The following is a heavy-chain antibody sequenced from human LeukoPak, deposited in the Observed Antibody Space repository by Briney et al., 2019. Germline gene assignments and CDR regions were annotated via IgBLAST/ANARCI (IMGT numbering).Heavy chain of an antibody. CDR3: ARFVWFGEFRGMDV. Sequence: GGSLRLPCAASGFTFSSYDMHWVRQATGKGLEWVSAIGTAGDTYYPGSVKGRFTISRENAKNSLYLQMNSLRAGDTAVYYCARFVWFGEFRGMDVWGQGTTVTVSS. J-gene: IGHJ6*02. CDR1: GFTFSSYD. V-gene: IGHV3-13*01. D-gene: IGHD3-10*01. CDR2: IGTAGDT.